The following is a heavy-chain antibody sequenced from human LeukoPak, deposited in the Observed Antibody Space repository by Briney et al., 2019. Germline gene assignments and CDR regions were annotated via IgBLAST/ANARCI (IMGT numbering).Heavy chain of an antibody. Sequence: SVKVSCKASGYTFTSYGISWVRQAPGQALEWMGWITPFNGNTNYAQKFQDRVTITRDRSMSTAYMELSSLRSEDTAMYYCAEGSTVTRFDYWGQGTLVTVSS. J-gene: IGHJ4*02. CDR2: ITPFNGNT. CDR1: GYTFTSYG. V-gene: IGHV1-45*02. CDR3: AEGSTVTRFDY. D-gene: IGHD4-17*01.